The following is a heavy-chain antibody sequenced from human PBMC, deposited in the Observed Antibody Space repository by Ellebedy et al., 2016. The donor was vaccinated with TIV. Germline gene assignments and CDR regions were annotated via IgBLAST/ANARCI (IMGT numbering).Heavy chain of an antibody. CDR1: GYNFIDYG. J-gene: IGHJ4*02. V-gene: IGHV1-18*01. CDR2: ISAYYGST. D-gene: IGHD5-24*01. CDR3: VREMDASGTISFAY. Sequence: AASVKVSCKTSGYNFIDYGVSWVRQAPGQGLEWMGWISAYYGSTTYAQSFQGRVTLTRDTSTSTLYMELRSLRFADTSVYYCVREMDASGTISFAYWGQGTLVTVSS.